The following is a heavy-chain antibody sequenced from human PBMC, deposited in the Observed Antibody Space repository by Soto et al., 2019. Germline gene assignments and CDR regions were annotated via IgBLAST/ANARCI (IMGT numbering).Heavy chain of an antibody. Sequence: GGSLRLSCAASGFTFSSYGMHWVRQAPGKGLEWVAIISYDGSNTYYADSVKGRFTISRDNSKNTLYLQMNSLRAEDKSVYYFAKEGGLSGSYYISSSYYFDYWGQGTLVTVSS. V-gene: IGHV3-30*18. CDR1: GFTFSSYG. J-gene: IGHJ4*02. D-gene: IGHD1-26*01. CDR3: AKEGGLSGSYYISSSYYFDY. CDR2: ISYDGSNT.